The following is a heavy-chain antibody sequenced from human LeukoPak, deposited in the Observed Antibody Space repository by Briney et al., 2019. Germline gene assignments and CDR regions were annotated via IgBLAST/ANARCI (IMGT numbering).Heavy chain of an antibody. J-gene: IGHJ4*02. V-gene: IGHV4-38-2*02. Sequence: PSETLSLTCTVSGYSISTGYYWGWIRQPPGKGLEWIGSIYRSGSTSYNPSLKSRLTISVDTSKNQFSLNLNSVTAADTALYYCARKSGSSTGRGGDSWGRGTLVTVSS. CDR2: IYRSGST. CDR1: GYSISTGYY. CDR3: ARKSGSSTGRGGDS. D-gene: IGHD1-26*01.